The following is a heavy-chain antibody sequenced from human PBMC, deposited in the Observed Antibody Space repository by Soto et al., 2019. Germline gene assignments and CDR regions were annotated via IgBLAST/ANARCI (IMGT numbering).Heavy chain of an antibody. CDR1: GGSVRSGSYY. CDR3: ARERTGDPTFFDY. J-gene: IGHJ4*02. V-gene: IGHV4-61*01. CDR2: IYFSGST. Sequence: ETLSLTCSVSGGSVRSGSYYWSWIRQPPGKGLEWIGYIYFSGSTDYNPSLKSRVTISVDTSKNQFSLKLSSLTAADTAVYYCARERTGDPTFFDYWGQGTLVTVSS. D-gene: IGHD1-1*01.